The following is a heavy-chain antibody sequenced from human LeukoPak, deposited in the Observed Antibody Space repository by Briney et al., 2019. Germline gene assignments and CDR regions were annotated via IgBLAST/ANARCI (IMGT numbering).Heavy chain of an antibody. CDR2: ISSSSSYI. CDR3: ARDGPDSSGYDSPLDY. J-gene: IGHJ4*02. V-gene: IGHV3-21*01. D-gene: IGHD3-22*01. Sequence: GGSLRLSCAASGFTFSSYSMNWVRQAPGNGLEWVSSISSSSSYIYYADSVKGRFTISRDNAKNSLYLQMNSLRAEDTAVYYRARDGPDSSGYDSPLDYWGQGTLVTVSS. CDR1: GFTFSSYS.